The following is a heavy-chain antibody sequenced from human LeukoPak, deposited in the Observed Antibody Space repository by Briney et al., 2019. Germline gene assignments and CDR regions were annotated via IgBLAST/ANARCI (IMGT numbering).Heavy chain of an antibody. Sequence: PSETLSLTCTVSGGSISSYYWSWIRQPPGKGLEWIGYIYYGGSTNYNPSLKSRVTISVDTSKNQFSLKLSSVTAADTAVYYCARGAGYYLYYFDYWGQGTLVTVSS. CDR1: GGSISSYY. V-gene: IGHV4-59*01. D-gene: IGHD3-22*01. CDR2: IYYGGST. CDR3: ARGAGYYLYYFDY. J-gene: IGHJ4*02.